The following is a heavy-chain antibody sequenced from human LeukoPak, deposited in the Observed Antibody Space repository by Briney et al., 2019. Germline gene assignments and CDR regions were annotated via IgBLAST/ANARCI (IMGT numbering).Heavy chain of an antibody. J-gene: IGHJ3*02. CDR1: GGSISSHY. D-gene: IGHD1-26*01. V-gene: IGHV4-59*11. Sequence: PSETLSLTCTVSGGSISSHYWSWIRQPPGKGLEWIGYLYYSGSTNYNPSLKSRVTISGDTSKNQFSLKLSSVTAADTAVYFCARGSHGRYDDHAFHIWGRGTMVTVSS. CDR3: ARGSHGRYDDHAFHI. CDR2: LYYSGST.